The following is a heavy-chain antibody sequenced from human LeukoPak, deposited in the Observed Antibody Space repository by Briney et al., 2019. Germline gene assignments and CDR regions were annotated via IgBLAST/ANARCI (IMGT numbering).Heavy chain of an antibody. CDR1: GGSISSSSYY. V-gene: IGHV4-39*07. Sequence: PSETLSLTCTVSGGSISSSSYYWGWIRQPPGKGLEWTGSIYYSGSTYYNPSLKSRVTISVDTSKNQFSLKLSSVTAADTAVYYCARGGGGGAQEEWFDPWGQGTLVTVSS. CDR3: ARGGGGGAQEEWFDP. J-gene: IGHJ5*02. D-gene: IGHD3-16*01. CDR2: IYYSGST.